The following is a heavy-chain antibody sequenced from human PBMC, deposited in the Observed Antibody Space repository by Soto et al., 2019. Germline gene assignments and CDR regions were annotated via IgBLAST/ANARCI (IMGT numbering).Heavy chain of an antibody. V-gene: IGHV1-2*02. D-gene: IGHD1-26*01. CDR3: ARDRAYSGSYLDYFDY. CDR2: INPNSGGT. J-gene: IGHJ4*02. Sequence: ASVKVSCKASGYTFTGYYMHWVRQAPGQGLEWMGWINPNSGGTNYAQKFQGRVTTTRDTSISTAYMELSRLRSDDTAVYYCARDRAYSGSYLDYFDYWGQGTLVTVSS. CDR1: GYTFTGYY.